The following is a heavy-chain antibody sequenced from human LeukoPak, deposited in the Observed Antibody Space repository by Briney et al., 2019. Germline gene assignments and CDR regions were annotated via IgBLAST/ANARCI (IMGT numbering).Heavy chain of an antibody. CDR3: ARDVEEYCSSTSCYIVDY. CDR1: GYTFTGYY. CDR2: INPNSGGT. D-gene: IGHD2-2*01. Sequence: ASVKVSCKASGYTFTGYYMHWVRQAPGQGLEWMGWINPNSGGTNYAQMFQGRVTMTRDTSISTAYMELSRLRSDDTAVYYCARDVEEYCSSTSCYIVDYWGQGTLVTVSS. J-gene: IGHJ4*02. V-gene: IGHV1-2*02.